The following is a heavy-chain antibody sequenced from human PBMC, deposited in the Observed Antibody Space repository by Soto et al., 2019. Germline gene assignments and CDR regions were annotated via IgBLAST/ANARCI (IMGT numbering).Heavy chain of an antibody. D-gene: IGHD6-19*01. CDR2: IWYDGSNK. CDR1: GFTFSSYG. V-gene: IGHV3-33*01. CDR3: ASHSSGLDY. Sequence: QAQLVESGGGVVQPGRSLRLSCAASGFTFSSYGMHWVRQAPGKGLEWVAVIWYDGSNKYYADSVKGRFTISRDNSKNTLYLQMNSLRAEDTAVYYCASHSSGLDYWGQGTLVTVSS. J-gene: IGHJ4*02.